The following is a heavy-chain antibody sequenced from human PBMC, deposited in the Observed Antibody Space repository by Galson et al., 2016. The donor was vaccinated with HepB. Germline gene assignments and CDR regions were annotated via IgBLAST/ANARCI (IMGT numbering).Heavy chain of an antibody. D-gene: IGHD3-10*01. V-gene: IGHV4-39*01. J-gene: IGHJ4*02. Sequence: ETLSLTCTVSGGSVTSTSYYWAWIRQPPRKGLEWIGSLYYTGTTYYNPSLKSRVTISVDTSKNQFSLKLTSVTAADTAVYYCARRSGGSGNFYFDYWGQGTLVAVSS. CDR2: LYYTGTT. CDR1: GGSVTSTSYY. CDR3: ARRSGGSGNFYFDY.